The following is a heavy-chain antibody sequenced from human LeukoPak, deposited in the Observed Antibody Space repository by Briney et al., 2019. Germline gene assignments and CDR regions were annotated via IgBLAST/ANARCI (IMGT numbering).Heavy chain of an antibody. D-gene: IGHD3-16*01. CDR2: ISSRGRTR. V-gene: IGHV3-11*01. CDR1: GFNFSDYY. Sequence: PGSSLRLSCTASGFNFSDYYMSWIRQAPGKGLEWISYISSRGRTRHYADSVQGRFTISRDNAKNSLYLQMNSLRLEDTAVYYCARNVLGNSHSLYYFDSWGLGTLVTVSS. J-gene: IGHJ4*02. CDR3: ARNVLGNSHSLYYFDS.